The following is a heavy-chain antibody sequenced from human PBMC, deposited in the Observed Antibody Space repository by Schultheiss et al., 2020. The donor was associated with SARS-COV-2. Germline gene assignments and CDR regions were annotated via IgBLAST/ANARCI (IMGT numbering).Heavy chain of an antibody. CDR1: GFTFSSYS. CDR3: ARDSPWLRTYYYYGMDV. V-gene: IGHV3-21*01. J-gene: IGHJ6*02. D-gene: IGHD5-12*01. Sequence: GGSLRLSCAASGFTFSSYSMNWVRQAPGKGLEWVSSISSSSCYIYYADSVKGRFTISRDNAKNSLYLQMNSLRAEDTAVYYCARDSPWLRTYYYYGMDVWGQGTTVTVSS. CDR2: ISSSSCYI.